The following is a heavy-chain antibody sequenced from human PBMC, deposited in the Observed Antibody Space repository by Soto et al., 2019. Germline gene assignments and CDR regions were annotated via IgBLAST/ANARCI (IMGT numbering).Heavy chain of an antibody. V-gene: IGHV4-59*01. J-gene: IGHJ5*02. Sequence: SETLSLTCSVSSGSIKSYYWSWIRQSPGRRLEWIGYIYYTGNTKYNPSLKSRATLSIDMSKSQFSLKLSSVTAADTAVYYCARGRYDILTGTIKFDPWGQGTLVTVSS. CDR3: ARGRYDILTGTIKFDP. CDR2: IYYTGNT. CDR1: SGSIKSYY. D-gene: IGHD3-9*01.